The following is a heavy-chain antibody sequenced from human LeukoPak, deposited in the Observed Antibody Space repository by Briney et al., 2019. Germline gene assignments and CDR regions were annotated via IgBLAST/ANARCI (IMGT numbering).Heavy chain of an antibody. CDR3: ARPGGRDHGGNSVAFDI. D-gene: IGHD4-23*01. J-gene: IGHJ3*02. CDR1: GGSINGYY. CDR2: IYNAGNT. Sequence: SQTLSITCTVSGGSINGYYWNWIRQPPGKGLERIGFIYNAGNTNHNPSLKSRVYISADPTKNHISLNLSSVTAADTAVYYCARPGGRDHGGNSVAFDIWGQGTMVTVSS. V-gene: IGHV4-59*08.